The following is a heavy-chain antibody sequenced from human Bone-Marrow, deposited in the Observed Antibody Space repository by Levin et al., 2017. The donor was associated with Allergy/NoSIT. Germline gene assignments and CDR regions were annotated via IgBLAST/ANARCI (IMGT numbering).Heavy chain of an antibody. CDR2: TYYRSKWYN. CDR1: GDSASSNSVA. Sequence: PSETLSLTCAISGDSASSNSVAWNWIRQSPSRGLEWLGRTYYRSKWYNEYAVSVKSRITINPDTSKNQFSLQLNSVTPEDTAVYYCARGKDNSFDYWGQGTLVTVSS. J-gene: IGHJ4*02. V-gene: IGHV6-1*01. D-gene: IGHD2-15*01. CDR3: ARGKDNSFDY.